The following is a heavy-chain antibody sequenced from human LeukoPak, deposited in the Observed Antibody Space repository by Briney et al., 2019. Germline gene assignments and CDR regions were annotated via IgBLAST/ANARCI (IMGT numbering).Heavy chain of an antibody. CDR1: GFSLTTSGMC. Sequence: SGPALVKPTQTLTLTCTFPGFSLTTSGMCVSWVRQPPGKALEWLALIDWDDDKYYRTSLKTRLTISKDTYKNQVVLTMTSMDPVGTATYYCARLDCTNGVCQYDYWGQGTLVTVSS. CDR3: ARLDCTNGVCQYDY. D-gene: IGHD2-8*01. CDR2: IDWDDDK. J-gene: IGHJ4*02. V-gene: IGHV2-70*20.